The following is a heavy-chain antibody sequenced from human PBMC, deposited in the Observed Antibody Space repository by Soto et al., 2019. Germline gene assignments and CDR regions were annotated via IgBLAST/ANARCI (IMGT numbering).Heavy chain of an antibody. V-gene: IGHV3-15*01. D-gene: IGHD2-15*01. Sequence: GGSLGPSCAASGFTFSNAWMSWVRQAPGKGLEWVGRIKSKTDGGTTDYAAPVKGRFTISRDDSKNTLYMQVNRLKTEDTAVYYCSTDADGGPRYCSGGSCYVARKHDVSGFDIWGQGTMVTVSS. CDR2: IKSKTDGGTT. J-gene: IGHJ3*02. CDR3: STDADGGPRYCSGGSCYVARKHDVSGFDI. CDR1: GFTFSNAW.